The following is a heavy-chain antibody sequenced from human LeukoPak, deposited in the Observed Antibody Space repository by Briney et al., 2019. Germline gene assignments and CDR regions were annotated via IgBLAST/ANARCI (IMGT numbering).Heavy chain of an antibody. V-gene: IGHV1-69*06. J-gene: IGHJ6*03. CDR3: AQTTVTTEAYYYYMDV. CDR2: IIPIFGTA. D-gene: IGHD4-17*01. Sequence: SVKVSCKASGGTFSSYAISWVRQAPGQGLEWMGGIIPIFGTANYAQKFQGRVTITADKSTSTAYMELSSLRSEDTAVYYCAQTTVTTEAYYYYMDVWGKGTTVTVSS. CDR1: GGTFSSYA.